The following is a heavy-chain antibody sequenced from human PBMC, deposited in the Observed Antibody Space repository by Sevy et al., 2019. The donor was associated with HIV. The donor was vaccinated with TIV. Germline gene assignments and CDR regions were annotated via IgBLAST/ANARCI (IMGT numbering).Heavy chain of an antibody. Sequence: GGSLRLSCAASGFTFNNYAMSWVRQAPGKGLEGKGLEWVSTISGGGGGTDYADSVRGRFTISRVNSKNTLYLQVNSLRVEDTAVYYCAKHYIHDIADGWYFDLWGRGTLVTVSS. CDR2: ISGGGGGT. CDR3: AKHYIHDIADGWYFDL. D-gene: IGHD6-13*01. CDR1: GFTFNNYA. V-gene: IGHV3-23*01. J-gene: IGHJ2*01.